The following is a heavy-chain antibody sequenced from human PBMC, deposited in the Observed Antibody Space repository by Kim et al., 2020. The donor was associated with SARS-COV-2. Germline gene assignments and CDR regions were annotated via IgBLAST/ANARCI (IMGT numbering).Heavy chain of an antibody. CDR2: IYYSGNT. Sequence: SETLSLTCTVSGDSISTSSYFWGWIRQPPGKGLEWIGTIYYSGNTYYSPSLKSRITISLYTSKNQFSLKLSSVTAADTGVYYCVREARGGASGNWGQGTL. V-gene: IGHV4-39*02. D-gene: IGHD1-26*01. CDR3: VREARGGASGN. CDR1: GDSISTSSYF. J-gene: IGHJ4*02.